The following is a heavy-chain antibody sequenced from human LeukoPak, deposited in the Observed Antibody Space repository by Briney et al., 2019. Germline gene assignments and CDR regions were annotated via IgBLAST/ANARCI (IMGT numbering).Heavy chain of an antibody. V-gene: IGHV3-23*01. CDR1: GFTFTGYS. D-gene: IGHD6-19*01. J-gene: IGHJ4*02. CDR3: ARVGSNGWYPDY. Sequence: GGSLRLSCAASGFTFTGYSMSWVRQAPGKGLEWVSGTSDRGDYTYYADSVKGRFTISRDSSKNTLYLQMNSLRAEDTAVYYCARVGSNGWYPDYWGQGTLVTVSS. CDR2: TSDRGDYT.